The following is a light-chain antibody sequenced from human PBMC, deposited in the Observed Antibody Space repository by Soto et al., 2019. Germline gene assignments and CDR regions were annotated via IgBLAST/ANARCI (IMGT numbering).Light chain of an antibody. J-gene: IGKJ1*01. CDR2: GGS. CDR1: QSVRSN. CDR3: QQYNNCPTT. Sequence: EIVMTQSPGTLSVSPGERATLSCMASQSVRSNLGWYQQKPGQSRWLLMYGGSTRAAGIPAGLSGSGSGTEFTLTISSLQAEDYAVYYCQQYNNCPTTFGQGTKVDIK. V-gene: IGKV3-15*01.